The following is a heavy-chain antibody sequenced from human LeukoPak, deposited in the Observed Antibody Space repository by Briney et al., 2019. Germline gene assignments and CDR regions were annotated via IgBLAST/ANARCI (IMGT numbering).Heavy chain of an antibody. D-gene: IGHD2-8*02. J-gene: IGHJ4*02. Sequence: QSGGSLRLSCAASGFTFSSYAMSWVRQAPGKGLEEVSTISGNGRSTYYGDSVKGRFTISRDNSKNTLSLQMNSLRAEDTAVYYCAKKYYVLLVYALGGSFDYWGRGTLVTVSS. V-gene: IGHV3-23*01. CDR2: ISGNGRST. CDR3: AKKYYVLLVYALGGSFDY. CDR1: GFTFSSYA.